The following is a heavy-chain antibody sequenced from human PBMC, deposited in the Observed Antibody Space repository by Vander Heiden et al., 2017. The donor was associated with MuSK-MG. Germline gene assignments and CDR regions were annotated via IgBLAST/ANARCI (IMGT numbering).Heavy chain of an antibody. J-gene: IGHJ4*02. CDR3: AKGPSVAATIIDY. D-gene: IGHD2-15*01. CDR1: GFTFSSYA. CDR2: ISGSGGST. Sequence: EVQLLASGGGLVQPGGSLRLSCAASGFTFSSYAMSWVRKAPGKGLGWVSAISGSGGSTYYADSVKGRFTIARDNSKNTLYLQMNSLRAEDTAVYYCAKGPSVAATIIDYWGQGTLVTVSS. V-gene: IGHV3-23*01.